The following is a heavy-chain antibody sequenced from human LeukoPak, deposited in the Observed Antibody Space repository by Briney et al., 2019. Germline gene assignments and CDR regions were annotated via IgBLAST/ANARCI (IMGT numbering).Heavy chain of an antibody. D-gene: IGHD3-22*01. J-gene: IGHJ4*02. CDR3: ARHSISRYYYDSSGYLHYFDY. Sequence: SETLSLTCTVSGGSISSSSYYWGWIRQPPGKGLEWIGSIYYSGSTYYNPSLKSRVTISVDTSKNQFSLKLSSVTAADTAVYYCARHSISRYYYDSSGYLHYFDYWGQGTLVTVSS. CDR1: GGSISSSSYY. CDR2: IYYSGST. V-gene: IGHV4-39*01.